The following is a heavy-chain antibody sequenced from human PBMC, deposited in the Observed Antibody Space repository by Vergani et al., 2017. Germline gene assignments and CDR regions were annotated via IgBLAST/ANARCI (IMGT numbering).Heavy chain of an antibody. CDR2: FYSSMSY. J-gene: IGHJ4*02. V-gene: IGHV4-61*02. D-gene: IGHD1-26*01. CDR3: ARDSRFCGGYFHLAI. Sequence: QVELQESGPGLVKPSQTLSLTFTVSGDSINSDNFYWHWIRQSADKGLEWIGRFYSSMSYDYNVSLKSRLTMSLDTSKNQFSLQLTSVTATDTAIYYCARDSRFCGGYFHLAIWGQGALVTVSS. CDR1: GDSINSDNFY.